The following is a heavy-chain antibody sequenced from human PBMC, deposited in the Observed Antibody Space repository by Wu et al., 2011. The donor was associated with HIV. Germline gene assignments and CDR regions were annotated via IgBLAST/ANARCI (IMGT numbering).Heavy chain of an antibody. V-gene: IGHV1-18*01. CDR3: ARDRHPMVGPWCYYYYMDV. D-gene: IGHD3-10*01. Sequence: QVQLVQTGAEVKKPGASVKVSCKTSGYTFTSYGISWVRQAPGQGLEWMGWISADNGDTNYAQKLQGRVTMTTDTSTSTAYMELGSLRFDDTAVYYCARDRHPMVGPWCYYYYMDVWGKGTTVTVSS. CDR2: ISADNGDT. CDR1: GYTFTSYG. J-gene: IGHJ6*03.